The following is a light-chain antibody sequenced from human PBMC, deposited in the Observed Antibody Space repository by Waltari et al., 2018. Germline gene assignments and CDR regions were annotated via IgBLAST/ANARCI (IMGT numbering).Light chain of an antibody. J-gene: IGKJ2*01. CDR1: QSVSSY. CDR3: QQYNDWPPYT. Sequence: EIVLTQSPATLSLSPGERATLSCRASQSVSSYLAWYQQKPGQAPRLLIYDASNRATGIPARFSGSGSGTDFTLTISSPEPEDFAVYYCQQYNDWPPYTFGQGTKLE. V-gene: IGKV3-11*01. CDR2: DAS.